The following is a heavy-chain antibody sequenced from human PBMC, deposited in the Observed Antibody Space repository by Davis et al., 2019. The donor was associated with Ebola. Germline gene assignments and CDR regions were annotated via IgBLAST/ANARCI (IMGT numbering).Heavy chain of an antibody. CDR2: TMQDGSGK. J-gene: IGHJ5*02. D-gene: IGHD5-12*01. CDR1: GFTFSSHW. Sequence: PGGSLRLSCAASGFTFSSHWMSWVRQAPGKGLDWVATTMQDGSGKYSVDSVMGRFTISRDNAKNALYLPMNSLRAEDTAVHYCARVWGRWLRYPFDPWGQGTLVTVSS. CDR3: ARVWGRWLRYPFDP. V-gene: IGHV3-7*01.